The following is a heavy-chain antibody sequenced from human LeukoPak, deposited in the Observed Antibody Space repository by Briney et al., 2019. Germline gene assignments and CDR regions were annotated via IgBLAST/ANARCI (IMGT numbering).Heavy chain of an antibody. CDR3: AELGITMIGGV. CDR2: ISSSSSYI. Sequence: SGGPLRLSCAASGFTFSNYSLNWVRQAPGKGLEWVSSISSSSSYIYYADSVKGRFTISRDNAKNSLYLQMNSLRAEDTAVYYCAELGITMIGGVWGKGTTVTISS. J-gene: IGHJ6*04. CDR1: GFTFSNYS. D-gene: IGHD3-10*02. V-gene: IGHV3-21*01.